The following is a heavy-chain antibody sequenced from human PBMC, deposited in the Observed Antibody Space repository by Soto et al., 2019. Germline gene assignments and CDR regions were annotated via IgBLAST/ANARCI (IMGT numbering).Heavy chain of an antibody. J-gene: IGHJ4*02. CDR2: SYYSGST. Sequence: SETLSLTCTVSGGSISSYYCSWIRQPPGKGLEWIGYSYYSGSTNYNPSLKSRVTISVDTSKNQFSLKLSSVTAADTAVYYCARYKDSSGYYYTDYWGQGTLVTVSS. CDR1: GGSISSYY. CDR3: ARYKDSSGYYYTDY. D-gene: IGHD3-22*01. V-gene: IGHV4-59*12.